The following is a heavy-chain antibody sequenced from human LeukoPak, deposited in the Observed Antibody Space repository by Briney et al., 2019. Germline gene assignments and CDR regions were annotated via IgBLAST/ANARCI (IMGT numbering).Heavy chain of an antibody. Sequence: ASVKVSCKASGGTFSSYTISWVRQAPGRGLEWMGRIIPILGIANYAQKFQGRVTITADKSTSTAYMELSSLRSEDTAVYYCARVDSSGYADYWGQGTLVTVSS. J-gene: IGHJ4*02. V-gene: IGHV1-69*02. CDR1: GGTFSSYT. D-gene: IGHD3-22*01. CDR3: ARVDSSGYADY. CDR2: IIPILGIA.